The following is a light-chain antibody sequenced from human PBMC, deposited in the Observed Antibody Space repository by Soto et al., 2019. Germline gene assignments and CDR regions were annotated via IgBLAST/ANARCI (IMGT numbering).Light chain of an antibody. Sequence: QSALTQPASVSGSPGQSITISCTGTSSDVGGYNYVSWYQQHPGKAPKLMIYEVSNRPSGVSNRFSGSKSGNTASLTISGLQAEDEADHYCSSYTSSSRYVFGTGTKLTIL. J-gene: IGLJ1*01. V-gene: IGLV2-14*01. CDR1: SSDVGGYNY. CDR3: SSYTSSSRYV. CDR2: EVS.